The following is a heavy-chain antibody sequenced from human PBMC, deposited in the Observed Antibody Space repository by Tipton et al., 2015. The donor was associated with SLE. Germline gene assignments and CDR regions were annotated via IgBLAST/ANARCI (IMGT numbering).Heavy chain of an antibody. Sequence: LRLSCTVSGGSISSGGYYWGWIRQPPGKGLEWIGSIYYSGSTYYNPSLKSRVTISVDTSKNQFSPKLSSVTAADTAVYYCAREADSGSYRPIDYWGQGTLVTVSS. J-gene: IGHJ4*02. CDR2: IYYSGST. CDR1: GGSISSGGYY. D-gene: IGHD1-26*01. V-gene: IGHV4-39*07. CDR3: AREADSGSYRPIDY.